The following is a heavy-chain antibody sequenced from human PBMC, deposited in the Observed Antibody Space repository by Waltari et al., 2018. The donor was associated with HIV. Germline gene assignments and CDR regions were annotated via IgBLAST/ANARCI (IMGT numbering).Heavy chain of an antibody. CDR2: ITYSGST. CDR3: ARDRITMVQGVRFALPYGMDV. D-gene: IGHD3-10*01. CDR1: GGSISSGGYY. Sequence: QVQLQESGPGLVKPSQTLSLTCTVSGGSISSGGYYWSWIRQHPGKGLGWMGYITYSGSTSYSPALKSQVTIAVDTSKNQFSLKLGSVTAADTAVYYCARDRITMVQGVRFALPYGMDVWGQGTTVTVSS. J-gene: IGHJ6*02. V-gene: IGHV4-31*01.